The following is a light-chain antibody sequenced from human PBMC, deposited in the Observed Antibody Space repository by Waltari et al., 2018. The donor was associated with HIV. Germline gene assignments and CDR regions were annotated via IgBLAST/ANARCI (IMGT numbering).Light chain of an antibody. CDR2: EVT. CDR1: SSDVGGYNL. CDR3: CSYAGSSTLV. V-gene: IGLV2-23*02. J-gene: IGLJ3*02. Sequence: QSPLPQPASVSGSPGQSTTISCTGPSSDVGGYNLFSWYPQHPGKAPKRIIYEVTKRPSGVSNRFSASKSGNTASLTISGLQAEDEAHYHCCSYAGSSTLVFGGGTNVIVL.